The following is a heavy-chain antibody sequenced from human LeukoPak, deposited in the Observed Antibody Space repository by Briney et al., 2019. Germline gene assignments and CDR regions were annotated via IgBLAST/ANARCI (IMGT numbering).Heavy chain of an antibody. CDR2: ISSSSSYI. CDR3: ARQGSRLAATAFDY. V-gene: IGHV3-21*01. J-gene: IGHJ4*02. Sequence: GGSLRLSCAASGFTFSSYSMNWVRQAPGKGLEWVSSISSSSSYIYYADSVKGRFTISRDNAKNSLYLQMNSLRAEDTAVYYCARQGSRLAATAFDYWGQGTLVTVSS. D-gene: IGHD3-16*01. CDR1: GFTFSSYS.